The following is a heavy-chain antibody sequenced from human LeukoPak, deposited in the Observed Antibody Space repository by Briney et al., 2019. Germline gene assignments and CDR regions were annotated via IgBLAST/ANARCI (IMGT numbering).Heavy chain of an antibody. CDR1: GGSVSSGSYY. Sequence: SETLSLTCTVSGGSVSSGSYYWSWIRQPPGKGLEWIGYIYYSGSANYNPSLKSRVTISVDTSKNQFSLKLSSVTAADTAVYYCARDLSLDYWGQGTLVTVSS. V-gene: IGHV4-61*01. CDR2: IYYSGSA. J-gene: IGHJ4*02. CDR3: ARDLSLDY. D-gene: IGHD3-16*01.